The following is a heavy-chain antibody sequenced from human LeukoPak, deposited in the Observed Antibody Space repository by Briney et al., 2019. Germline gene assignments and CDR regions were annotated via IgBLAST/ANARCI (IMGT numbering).Heavy chain of an antibody. CDR1: GYTFTNYY. D-gene: IGHD1-26*01. CDR2: INPSGGST. V-gene: IGHV1-46*01. Sequence: ASVKVSCKASGYTFTNYYMHWVRQAPGQGLEWMGIINPSGGSTSYAQKFQGRVTMTRDTSTSTVYMELSSLRSEDTAVYYSARAGVGATIPYYFDYWGQGTLVTVSS. J-gene: IGHJ4*02. CDR3: ARAGVGATIPYYFDY.